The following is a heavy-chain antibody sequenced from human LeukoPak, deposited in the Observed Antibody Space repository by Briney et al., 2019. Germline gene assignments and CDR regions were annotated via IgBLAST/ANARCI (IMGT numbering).Heavy chain of an antibody. CDR2: IRYDGSKE. CDR1: GFTFSSYD. Sequence: GGSLRLSCAASGFTFSSYDMHWVRQAPGKGLEWVAFIRYDGSKEYYADSVKGRFTISRDNSKNTLYLQMNSLRVEDTAVYYHAKVSLSGGSAYHYYYMDVWGKGTTVTVSS. J-gene: IGHJ6*03. D-gene: IGHD3-16*02. V-gene: IGHV3-30*02. CDR3: AKVSLSGGSAYHYYYMDV.